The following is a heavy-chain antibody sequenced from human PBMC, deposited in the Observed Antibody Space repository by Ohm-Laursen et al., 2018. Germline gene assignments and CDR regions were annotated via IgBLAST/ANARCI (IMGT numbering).Heavy chain of an antibody. CDR3: ARDANIAARDYYGMDV. D-gene: IGHD6-6*01. Sequence: KLQGRVTMTTDTSTSTAYMELRSLRSDDTAVYYCARDANIAARDYYGMDVWGQGTTVTVSS. V-gene: IGHV1-18*01. J-gene: IGHJ6*02.